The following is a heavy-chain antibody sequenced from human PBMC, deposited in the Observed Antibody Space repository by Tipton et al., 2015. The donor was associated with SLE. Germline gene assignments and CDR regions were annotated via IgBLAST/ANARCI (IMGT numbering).Heavy chain of an antibody. CDR2: INQDGSEK. J-gene: IGHJ6*02. V-gene: IGHV3-7*03. Sequence: SLRLSCAASEFTFSTHWMSWVRQAPGKGLEWVANINQDGSEKYYLDSVKGRFTISRDNSKNTLYVQMNSLTAEDTAVYYCAKSRKSVVVTFTDVWGQGTTVTVSS. CDR3: AKSRKSVVVTFTDV. CDR1: EFTFSTHW. D-gene: IGHD2-21*02.